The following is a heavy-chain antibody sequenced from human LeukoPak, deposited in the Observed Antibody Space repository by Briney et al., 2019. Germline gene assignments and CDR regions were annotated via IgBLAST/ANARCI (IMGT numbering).Heavy chain of an antibody. CDR1: GFIFSNFG. D-gene: IGHD4-11*01. V-gene: IGHV3-30*03. J-gene: IGHJ4*02. CDR2: IQYDGNNK. CDR3: ARDYNNYDVGF. Sequence: GGSLRLSCAASGFIFSNFGVHWVRQAPGQGLEWLTFIQYDGNNKNYADSVKGRFTISRDNSKNTLYLQLNSLRTEDTAVYYCARDYNNYDVGFWGQGTLVTVSS.